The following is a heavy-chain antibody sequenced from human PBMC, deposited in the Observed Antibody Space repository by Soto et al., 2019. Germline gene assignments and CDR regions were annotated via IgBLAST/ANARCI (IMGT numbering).Heavy chain of an antibody. Sequence: PSEPLSDTWTVSDGSISSYYWSWILQTPFKVLEWIGTIYYSGTSYHNPSLKSRVTISVDTSKNQFSLTLTSVTAADTAVYYCASRVEGLYSGNDRYYFDYWGQGTLVTVSS. J-gene: IGHJ4*02. CDR3: ASRVEGLYSGNDRYYFDY. V-gene: IGHV4-59*04. CDR1: DGSISSYY. CDR2: IYYSGTS. D-gene: IGHD5-12*01.